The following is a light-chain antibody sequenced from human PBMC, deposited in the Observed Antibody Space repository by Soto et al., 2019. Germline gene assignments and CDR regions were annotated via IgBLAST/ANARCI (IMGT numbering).Light chain of an antibody. V-gene: IGKV3-15*01. J-gene: IGKJ1*01. CDR3: QQYNNWPRT. CDR2: GAS. CDR1: QSVSSN. Sequence: EIVMMQSPATLSVSQGGRATLSCRASQSVSSNLAWYQQKPGQAPRLLIYGASTRATGIPARFSGSGSGTEFTLTISSLQSEDFAVYYCQQYNNWPRTFGQGTKVDIK.